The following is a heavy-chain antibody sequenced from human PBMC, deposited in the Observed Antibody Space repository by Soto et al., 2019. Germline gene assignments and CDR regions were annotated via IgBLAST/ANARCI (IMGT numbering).Heavy chain of an antibody. V-gene: IGHV4-39*01. D-gene: IGHD6-19*01. CDR2: IYYSGNT. CDR1: GGSISSSSHY. CDR3: AHGYSTGWSRRGWLDP. J-gene: IGHJ5*02. Sequence: SETLSLTCTVSGGSISSSSHYWGWIRQPPGKGLEWIGNIYYSGNTYYNPSLKGRVTLSVDTSNNQFSLKLTSVTAADTAVYYCAHGYSTGWSRRGWLDPWGQGTLVTVSS.